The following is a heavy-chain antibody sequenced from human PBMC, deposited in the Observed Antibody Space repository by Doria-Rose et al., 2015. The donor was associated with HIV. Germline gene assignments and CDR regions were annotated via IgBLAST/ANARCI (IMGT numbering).Heavy chain of an antibody. Sequence: QVQLVQSGPVLVKPTETLTLTCTVSGVSLSSPGMGVGWIRQPPGKALEWLANIFSDDERAYKSSLKIRLTISRRTSNSQVVLTMTDMDPVDTATYYCARIKSSRWYHKYYFDFWGQGTLVIVSA. CDR1: GVSLSSPGMG. J-gene: IGHJ4*02. D-gene: IGHD6-13*01. V-gene: IGHV2-26*01. CDR3: ARIKSSRWYHKYYFDF. CDR2: IFSDDER.